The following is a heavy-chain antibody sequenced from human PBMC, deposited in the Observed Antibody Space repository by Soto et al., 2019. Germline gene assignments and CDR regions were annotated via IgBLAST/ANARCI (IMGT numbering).Heavy chain of an antibody. Sequence: GGSLRLSCAASGFTFSSYAMSWVRQAPGKWLEWVSAISGSGGSTYYADSVKGRFTISRDNSKNTLYLQMNSLSAEDTAVYYCATSSGYSSGWYRPRWFDPWGQVXLVTVYS. CDR3: ATSSGYSSGWYRPRWFDP. D-gene: IGHD6-19*01. CDR1: GFTFSSYA. J-gene: IGHJ5*02. CDR2: ISGSGGST. V-gene: IGHV3-23*01.